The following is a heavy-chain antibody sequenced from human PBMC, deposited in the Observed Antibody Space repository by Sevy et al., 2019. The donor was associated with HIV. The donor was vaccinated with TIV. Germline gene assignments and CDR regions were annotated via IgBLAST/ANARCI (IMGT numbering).Heavy chain of an antibody. V-gene: IGHV3-21*01. CDR1: GFTFSSYS. CDR3: ARGPDYYDRSGYYYQ. Sequence: GGSLRLSCAASGFTFSSYSMHWVRQAPGKGLEWVSSISSSSTYIYYADSVKGRFTISRDNVKNSLYLQMNSLRAEDTAVYYCARGPDYYDRSGYYYQWGQGTLVTVSS. D-gene: IGHD3-22*01. CDR2: ISSSSTYI. J-gene: IGHJ4*02.